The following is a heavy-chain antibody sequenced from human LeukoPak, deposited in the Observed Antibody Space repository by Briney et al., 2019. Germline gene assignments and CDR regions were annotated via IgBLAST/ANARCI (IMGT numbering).Heavy chain of an antibody. V-gene: IGHV3-21*01. D-gene: IGHD2-2*01. Sequence: GGSLRLSCAASGFTFSSYSMNWVRQAPGKGLEWVSSISSSSSYIYYADSVKGRFTISRDNAKNSLYLQMNSLRAEDTAVCYCASRGYCSSTSCYQKLRYYYYGMDVWGQGTTVTVSS. CDR2: ISSSSSYI. CDR1: GFTFSSYS. J-gene: IGHJ6*02. CDR3: ASRGYCSSTSCYQKLRYYYYGMDV.